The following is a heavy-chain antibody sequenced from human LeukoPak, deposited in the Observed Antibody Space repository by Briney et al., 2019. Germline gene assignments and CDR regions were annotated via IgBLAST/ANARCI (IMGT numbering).Heavy chain of an antibody. CDR2: IYHSGST. J-gene: IGHJ6*03. Sequence: SETLSLTCTVSGYSISSGYYWGWIRQPPGKGLEWIGSIYHSGSTYYNPSLKSRVTISVDTSKNQFSLKLSSVTAADTAVYYCARGWGYCSGGSCYSAIYYYYYYMDVWGKGTTVTVSS. CDR1: GYSISSGYY. D-gene: IGHD2-15*01. CDR3: ARGWGYCSGGSCYSAIYYYYYYMDV. V-gene: IGHV4-38-2*02.